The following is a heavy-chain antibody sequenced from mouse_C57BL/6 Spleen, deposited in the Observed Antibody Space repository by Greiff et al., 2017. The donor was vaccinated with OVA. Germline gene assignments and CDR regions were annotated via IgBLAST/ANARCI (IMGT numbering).Heavy chain of an antibody. J-gene: IGHJ4*01. D-gene: IGHD3-1*01. Sequence: QVQLKESGAELARPGASVKLSCKASGYTFTSYGISWVKQRTGQGLEWIGEIYPRSGNTYYNEKFKGKATLTADKSSSTAYMELRSLTSEDSAVYFCARRGLGYYAMDYWGQGTSVTVSS. V-gene: IGHV1-81*01. CDR3: ARRGLGYYAMDY. CDR1: GYTFTSYG. CDR2: IYPRSGNT.